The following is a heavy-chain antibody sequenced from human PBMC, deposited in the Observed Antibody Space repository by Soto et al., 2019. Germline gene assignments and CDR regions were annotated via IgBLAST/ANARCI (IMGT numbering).Heavy chain of an antibody. V-gene: IGHV3-48*02. Sequence: GGSLRLSCAASGFTFSTYSMNWVRQAPGKGLEWVSYISSTSSTIYYADSVKGRFTISRDNAKNSLYLQMNSLRDEDTAVYYCARDRDDVWSGYISTDGFEVWGQGTMVTVSS. CDR3: ARDRDDVWSGYISTDGFEV. D-gene: IGHD3-3*01. J-gene: IGHJ3*01. CDR2: ISSTSSTI. CDR1: GFTFSTYS.